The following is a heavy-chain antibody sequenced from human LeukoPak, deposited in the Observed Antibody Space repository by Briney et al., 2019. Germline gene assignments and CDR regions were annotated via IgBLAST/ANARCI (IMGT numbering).Heavy chain of an antibody. CDR2: INHSGST. Sequence: SETLSLTCAVYGGSFSGYYWSWIRQPPGKGLEWIGEINHSGSTNYNPSLKSRVTISVDRSKNQFSLKLSSVTAADTAVYYCARVGSDYGDYRSHFDYWGQGTLVTVSS. CDR1: GGSFSGYY. CDR3: ARVGSDYGDYRSHFDY. V-gene: IGHV4-34*01. J-gene: IGHJ4*02. D-gene: IGHD4-17*01.